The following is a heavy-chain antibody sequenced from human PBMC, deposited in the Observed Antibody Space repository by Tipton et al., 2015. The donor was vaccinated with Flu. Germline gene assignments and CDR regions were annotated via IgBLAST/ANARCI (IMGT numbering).Heavy chain of an antibody. D-gene: IGHD3-22*01. CDR2: ISHDGSNK. V-gene: IGHV3-30*18. CDR1: GFTFSNYG. CDR3: AKDDSIWGYYETSGYYDS. J-gene: IGHJ4*02. Sequence: QLVQSGGGVVQPGRSLRLSCAASGFTFSNYGMHWVRQPPGKGLEWVAIISHDGSNKYYADSVKGRFTISGDNSKNTLYLQMNSLRTDDTSVYYCAKDDSIWGYYETSGYYDSWGQGTLVTVSS.